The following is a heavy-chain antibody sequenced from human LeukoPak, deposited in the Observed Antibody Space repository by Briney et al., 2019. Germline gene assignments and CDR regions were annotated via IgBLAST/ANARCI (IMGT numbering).Heavy chain of an antibody. J-gene: IGHJ4*02. CDR3: ARERSTMIVVVINSYSDY. CDR1: GFTFSSYS. Sequence: GGSLRLSCAASGFTFSSYSMNWVRQAPGKGLEWVSSISSSSSYIYYADSVKGRFTISRDNAKNSLYLQMNGLRAEDTAVYYCARERSTMIVVVINSYSDYWGQGTLVTVSS. D-gene: IGHD3-22*01. V-gene: IGHV3-21*01. CDR2: ISSSSSYI.